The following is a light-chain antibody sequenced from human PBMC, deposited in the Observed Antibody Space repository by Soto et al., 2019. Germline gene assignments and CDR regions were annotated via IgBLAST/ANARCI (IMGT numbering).Light chain of an antibody. J-gene: IGLJ1*01. CDR3: ATWDDSLSGYV. Sequence: QSALTQPPSASGTPGQRVTISCSGSSSNIGSNPVNWYRQHLPGTAPKVLNLTNNQRPSGVPDRFSGSKSGTSASLAISGLQSEDEADYYCATWDDSLSGYVFGTGTKLTVL. CDR1: SSNIGSNP. V-gene: IGLV1-44*01. CDR2: TNN.